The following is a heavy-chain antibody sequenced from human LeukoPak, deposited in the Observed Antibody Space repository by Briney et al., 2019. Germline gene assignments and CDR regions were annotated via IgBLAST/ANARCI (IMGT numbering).Heavy chain of an antibody. D-gene: IGHD3-22*01. V-gene: IGHV3-23*01. CDR2: ISGSGGST. Sequence: GGSLRLSCAASGFTFSSYAMGWVRQAPGKGLEWVSSISGSGGSTYYADSVKGRFTISRDNSKNTLYLQMNSLRAEDTAVYYCAKRYDSSGYYYRIIDYWGQGTLVTVSS. CDR1: GFTFSSYA. CDR3: AKRYDSSGYYYRIIDY. J-gene: IGHJ4*02.